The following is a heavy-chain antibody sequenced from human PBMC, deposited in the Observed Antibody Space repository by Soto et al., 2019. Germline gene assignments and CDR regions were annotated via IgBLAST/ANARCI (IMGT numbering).Heavy chain of an antibody. D-gene: IGHD4-17*01. CDR1: GYTFTSYD. J-gene: IGHJ5*02. CDR3: ARGVKYGAYSRWFDP. V-gene: IGHV1-8*01. CDR2: MNPNSGNT. Sequence: PSVKVSCKASGYTFTSYDINWVRQATGQGLEYLGWMNPNSGNTGYVQKFQGRVTMTRDTSISTAYMELSSLRSEDTAVYFCARGVKYGAYSRWFDPWG.